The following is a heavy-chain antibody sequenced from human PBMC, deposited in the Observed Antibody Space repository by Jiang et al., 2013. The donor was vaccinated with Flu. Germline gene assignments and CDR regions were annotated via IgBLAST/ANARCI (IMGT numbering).Heavy chain of an antibody. CDR2: IIPILGIA. V-gene: IGHV1-69*04. J-gene: IGHJ4*02. D-gene: IGHD6-19*01. CDR3: ARGTGGSSGWGIGVNNN. Sequence: SGAEVKKPGSSVKVSCKASGGTFSSYAISWVRQAPGQGLEWMGRIIPILGIANYAQKFQGRVTITADKSTSTAYMELSSLRSEDTAVYYCARGTGGSSGWGIGVNNNWGQGTLVTVSS. CDR1: GGTFSSYA.